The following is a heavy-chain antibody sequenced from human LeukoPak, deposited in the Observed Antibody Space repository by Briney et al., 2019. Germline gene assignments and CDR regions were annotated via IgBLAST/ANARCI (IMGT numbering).Heavy chain of an antibody. D-gene: IGHD5-24*01. CDR1: AGSISSYY. Sequence: SETLSLTCTVSAGSISSYYWSWIRQPPGNGLKGIGNSYDSGSTNYNSSLKSRVTISVDTSKNQFSLRLRSVTAADTAVYYCARGRGYNYYYGMDVWGQGTTVTVSS. J-gene: IGHJ6*02. V-gene: IGHV4-59*01. CDR2: SYDSGST. CDR3: ARGRGYNYYYGMDV.